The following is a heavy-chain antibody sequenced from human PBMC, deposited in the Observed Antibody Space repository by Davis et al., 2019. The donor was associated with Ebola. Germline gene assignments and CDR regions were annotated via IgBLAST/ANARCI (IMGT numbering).Heavy chain of an antibody. CDR3: AREAEVDGSIFVLH. V-gene: IGHV1-18*01. J-gene: IGHJ1*01. CDR1: GYTFTTYG. D-gene: IGHD3-10*01. Sequence: ASVKVSCKASGYTFTTYGISWVRQAPGQGLEWMGWISAYYVTTNYAQSLQGRVTMTRDTSTSTAHMELRGLRSDDTAVYYCAREAEVDGSIFVLHWGQGTLVTVSS. CDR2: ISAYYVTT.